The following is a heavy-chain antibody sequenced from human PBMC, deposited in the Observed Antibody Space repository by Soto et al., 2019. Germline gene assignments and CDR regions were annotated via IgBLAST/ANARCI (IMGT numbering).Heavy chain of an antibody. CDR1: GFTFSSYS. V-gene: IGHV3-21*01. D-gene: IGHD2-15*01. CDR3: ARSGGSSGPNDAFDI. Sequence: GGSRRLSCAASGFTFSSYSMNWVRQAPGKGLEWVSSISSSSSCIYYADSVKGRFTISRDNAKNSLYLQMNSLRAEDTAVYYCARSGGSSGPNDAFDIWGQGTMVTVSS. J-gene: IGHJ3*02. CDR2: ISSSSSCI.